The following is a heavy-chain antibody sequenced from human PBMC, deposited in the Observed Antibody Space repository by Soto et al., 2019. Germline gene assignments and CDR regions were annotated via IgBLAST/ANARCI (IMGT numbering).Heavy chain of an antibody. D-gene: IGHD6-13*01. Sequence: QMQLVQSGPEVKKPGTSVKVSCKASGFTFTSSAVQWVRQARGQRLEWIGWIVVGSGNTNYAQKFQERVTITRDMSTRTAYRELSSLRYEDTAVYYCAGGRIAAGGKPFPYYYYYGMDVWSQGTTVTVSS. CDR2: IVVGSGNT. CDR3: AGGRIAAGGKPFPYYYYYGMDV. J-gene: IGHJ6*02. V-gene: IGHV1-58*01. CDR1: GFTFTSSA.